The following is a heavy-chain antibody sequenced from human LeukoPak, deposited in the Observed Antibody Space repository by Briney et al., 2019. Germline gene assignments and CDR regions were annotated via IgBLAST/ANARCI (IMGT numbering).Heavy chain of an antibody. Sequence: GGSLRLSCAASGFTFSSYGMHWVRQAPGKGLEWVAVISYDGSNKYYADSVKGRFTISRDNSKNTLYLQMNSLRAEDTAVYYCAKDRLELHGVLGLFDYWGQGTLVTVSS. V-gene: IGHV3-30*18. CDR2: ISYDGSNK. D-gene: IGHD2-8*02. CDR1: GFTFSSYG. CDR3: AKDRLELHGVLGLFDY. J-gene: IGHJ4*02.